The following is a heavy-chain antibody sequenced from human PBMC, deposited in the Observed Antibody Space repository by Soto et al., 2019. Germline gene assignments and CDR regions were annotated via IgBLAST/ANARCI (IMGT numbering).Heavy chain of an antibody. CDR1: GFTFTSYA. CDR2: ISAYNDNT. J-gene: IGHJ4*02. V-gene: IGHV1-18*01. CDR3: TRDWRHFVH. Sequence: ASVKVSCKASGFTFTSYAISWVRQAPGQGLEWMGWISAYNDNTNYAQKLQGRVTMTTDTSTSTAYMELRSLRSDDTALYYCTRDWRHFVHWSQGTLVTVSS.